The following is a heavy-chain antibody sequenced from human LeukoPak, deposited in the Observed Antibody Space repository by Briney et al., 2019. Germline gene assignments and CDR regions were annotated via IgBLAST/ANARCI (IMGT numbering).Heavy chain of an antibody. D-gene: IGHD2-15*01. V-gene: IGHV1-2*02. CDR2: INPNSGGT. CDR1: GYTFIGYY. CDR3: ASRPDQHLLYYFDY. J-gene: IGHJ4*02. Sequence: GASVKVSCKASGYTFIGYYMHWVRQAPGQGLEWMGWINPNSGGTKYAQKFQGRVTMTSDASISTAYMELSSLRSDDTAVYYCASRPDQHLLYYFDYWGQGALVTVSS.